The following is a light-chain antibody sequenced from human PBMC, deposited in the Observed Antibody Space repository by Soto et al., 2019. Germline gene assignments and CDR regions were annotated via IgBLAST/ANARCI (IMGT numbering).Light chain of an antibody. CDR3: QHWNDSPCT. V-gene: IGKV1-5*03. CDR2: KAS. CDR1: QSVSSW. J-gene: IGKJ1*01. Sequence: DIHMTQSPSTLSASVGDRVTITCRASQSVSSWLAWYQQKPGKAPNLLIYKASSFETGIPSRFSGSGSGTEFPLTISSLQHDDFATYYCQHWNDSPCTFGQGTKLEVK.